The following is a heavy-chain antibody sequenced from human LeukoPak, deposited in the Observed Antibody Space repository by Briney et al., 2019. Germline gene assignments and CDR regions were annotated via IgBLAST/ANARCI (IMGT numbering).Heavy chain of an antibody. Sequence: GGSLRLSCSASGFTFSSSGMHWVRQAPDKGLEWVSLISNDGSQKSYADSVKGRFTISRDNSKNTLYLQMNSLRVEDTAIYYCAKNSGRDGYNDYFDYWGQGTLVTVSS. CDR3: AKNSGRDGYNDYFDY. J-gene: IGHJ4*02. D-gene: IGHD5-24*01. V-gene: IGHV3-30*18. CDR1: GFTFSSSG. CDR2: ISNDGSQK.